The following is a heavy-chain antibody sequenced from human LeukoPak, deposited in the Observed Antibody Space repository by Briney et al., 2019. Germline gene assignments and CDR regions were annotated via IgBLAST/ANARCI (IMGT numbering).Heavy chain of an antibody. CDR1: GFTFSSYE. CDR3: GKDPNGDYVGAFDF. CDR2: ISSSGSTI. J-gene: IGHJ3*01. Sequence: GGSLRLSCAASGFTFSSYEMNWVRQAPGKGLEWVSYISSSGSTIYYADSVKGRFTISRDNAKNSLYLQMNSLRAEDTALYFCGKDPNGDYVGAFDFWGPGTMVTVSS. V-gene: IGHV3-48*03. D-gene: IGHD4-17*01.